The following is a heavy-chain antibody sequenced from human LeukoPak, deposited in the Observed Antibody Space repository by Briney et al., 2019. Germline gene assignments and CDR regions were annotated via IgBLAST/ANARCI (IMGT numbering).Heavy chain of an antibody. CDR3: ARDLRDFWSGPLGYYGMDV. CDR1: GFTVSSNY. J-gene: IGHJ6*02. D-gene: IGHD3-3*01. CDR2: IYSGGNT. Sequence: GGSLRLSCAASGFTVSSNYMNWVRQAPGKGPEWVSVIYSGGNTYYADSVKGRFTISRDNSKNTLYLQMNSLRAEDTAVYYCARDLRDFWSGPLGYYGMDVWGQGTTVTVSS. V-gene: IGHV3-53*01.